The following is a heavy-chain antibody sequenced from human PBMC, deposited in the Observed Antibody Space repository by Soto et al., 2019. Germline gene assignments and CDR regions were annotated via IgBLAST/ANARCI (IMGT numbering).Heavy chain of an antibody. CDR1: GGTFSSYA. CDR2: IIPIFGTA. J-gene: IGHJ4*02. CDR3: ARERDGYYYGSGSYSMPFDY. Sequence: QVQLVQSGAEVKKPGSSVKVSCKASGGTFSSYAISWVRQAPGQGLEWMGGIIPIFGTANYAQKFQGRVTITADESTSTAYMELSSLRSEDTAVYYCARERDGYYYGSGSYSMPFDYWGQGTLVTVSS. V-gene: IGHV1-69*12. D-gene: IGHD3-10*01.